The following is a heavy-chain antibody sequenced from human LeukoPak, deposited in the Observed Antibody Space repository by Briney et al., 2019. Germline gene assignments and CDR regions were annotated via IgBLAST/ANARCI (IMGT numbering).Heavy chain of an antibody. J-gene: IGHJ3*02. V-gene: IGHV1-69*06. CDR3: ASVFGSRVPNI. CDR1: GGTFSSYA. CDR2: IIPIFGTA. Sequence: GVSVKVSCKASGGTFSSYAISWVRQAPGQGLEWMGRIIPIFGTANYAQKFQGRVTITADKSTSTAYMELSSLRSEDTAVYYCASVFGSRVPNIWGQGTMVTVSS. D-gene: IGHD3-16*01.